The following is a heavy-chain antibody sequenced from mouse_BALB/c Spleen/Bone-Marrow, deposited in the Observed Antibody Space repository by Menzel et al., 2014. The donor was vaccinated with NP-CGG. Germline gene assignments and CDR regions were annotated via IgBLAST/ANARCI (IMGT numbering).Heavy chain of an antibody. J-gene: IGHJ4*01. CDR1: GFNIKDYY. D-gene: IGHD2-1*01. CDR2: IDPENGDT. Sequence: LVESGAELVRSGASVKLSCTASGFNIKDYYMHWVKQRPEQGLEWIGWIDPENGDTEYAPKFQGKATMTADTSPNTAYLQLSSLTSEDTAVYYCNGNYYAMDYWGQGTSVTVSS. CDR3: NGNYYAMDY. V-gene: IGHV14-4*02.